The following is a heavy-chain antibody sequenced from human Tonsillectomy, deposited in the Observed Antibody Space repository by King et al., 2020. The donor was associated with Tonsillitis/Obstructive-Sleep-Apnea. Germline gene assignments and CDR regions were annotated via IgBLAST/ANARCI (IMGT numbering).Heavy chain of an antibody. CDR3: ASGYNWNDGSDY. V-gene: IGHV3-23*04. J-gene: IGHJ4*02. D-gene: IGHD1-1*01. Sequence: VQLVESGGGLVQPGGSLRLSCAASGFTFSSYAMSWVRQAPGKGLEWVSAISGSGGSTYYADYVKGRFTISRDNSKNTLYLQMNSLRAEDTAVYYCASGYNWNDGSDYWGQGTLVTVSS. CDR1: GFTFSSYA. CDR2: ISGSGGST.